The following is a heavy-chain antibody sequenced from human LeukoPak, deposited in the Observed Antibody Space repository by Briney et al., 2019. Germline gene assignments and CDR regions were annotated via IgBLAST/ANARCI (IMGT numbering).Heavy chain of an antibody. CDR3: ARGLEPPDTFDI. V-gene: IGHV4-30-2*01. CDR1: GGSISSGGYS. J-gene: IGHJ3*02. CDR2: IYHSGST. Sequence: SQTLSLTCAVSGGSISSGGYSWSWIRQPPGKGLEWIGYIYHSGSTYYNPSLKSRVTISVDRSKNQFSLKLSSVTAADTAVYYCARGLEPPDTFDIWGQGTMVTVSS. D-gene: IGHD1-1*01.